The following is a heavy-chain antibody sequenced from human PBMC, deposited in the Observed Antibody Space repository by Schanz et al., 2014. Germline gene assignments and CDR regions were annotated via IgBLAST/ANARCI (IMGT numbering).Heavy chain of an antibody. CDR1: GASISGSSDY. J-gene: IGHJ3*02. D-gene: IGHD4-4*01. Sequence: QLQLQESGPGLVKPSETLSLTCTVSGASISGSSDYWGWIRQSPGKGLEWIGNIYYTGTTYYNPSLKSRVSISVDTPKNRAPLKLPSGTAADTAVFYCARRDNYLSAFDIWGQGTMVTVSS. CDR2: IYYTGTT. V-gene: IGHV4-39*01. CDR3: ARRDNYLSAFDI.